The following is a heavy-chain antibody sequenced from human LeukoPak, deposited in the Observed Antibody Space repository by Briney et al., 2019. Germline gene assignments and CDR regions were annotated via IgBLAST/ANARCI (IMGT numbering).Heavy chain of an antibody. CDR2: IKEDGSDK. J-gene: IGHJ4*02. CDR1: GFPFSRYW. D-gene: IGHD3-22*01. Sequence: GGSLRLSCAASGFPFSRYWMSWVRQAPGKGLEWVANIKEDGSDKYYVHSVRGRFTISRDNAKNSLYLQLNRLRADDTAVYYWARDYAMMVDYWGQGTLVTVSS. V-gene: IGHV3-7*01. CDR3: ARDYAMMVDY.